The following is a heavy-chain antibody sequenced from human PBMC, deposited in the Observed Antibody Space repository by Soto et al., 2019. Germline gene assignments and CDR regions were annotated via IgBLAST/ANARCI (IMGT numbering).Heavy chain of an antibody. Sequence: GASVKVSCKASGYTFTGYYMHWVRQAPGQGLEWMGWINPNSGGTNYAQKFQGWVTMTRDTSISTAYMELSRLRSDDTAVYYCARDGKYSSSSNPHQAPYYFDYWGQGTLVTVSS. V-gene: IGHV1-2*04. D-gene: IGHD6-6*01. CDR3: ARDGKYSSSSNPHQAPYYFDY. CDR1: GYTFTGYY. J-gene: IGHJ4*02. CDR2: INPNSGGT.